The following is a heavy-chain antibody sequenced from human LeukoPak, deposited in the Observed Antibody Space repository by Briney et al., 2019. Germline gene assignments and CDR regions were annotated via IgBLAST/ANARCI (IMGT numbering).Heavy chain of an antibody. D-gene: IGHD6-6*01. J-gene: IGHJ4*02. CDR2: ISGGSGST. V-gene: IGHV3-23*01. CDR1: GFTFSSYA. Sequence: GGPLRLSCAASGFTFSSYAMSWVRQAPGKGLEWVSAISGGSGSTYYADSVKGRFTISRDNSKNTLYLQMDSLRAENAAIYYCAKSPYSSSPQGYWGQGTLVSVSS. CDR3: AKSPYSSSPQGY.